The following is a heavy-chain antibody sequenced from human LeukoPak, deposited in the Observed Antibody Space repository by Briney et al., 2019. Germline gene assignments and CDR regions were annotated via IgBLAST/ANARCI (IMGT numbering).Heavy chain of an antibody. CDR2: ISSSSSYI. J-gene: IGHJ5*02. Sequence: PGGSLRLSCAASGFSFSSYSMNWVRQAPGKGLEWVSSISSSSSYIYYADSVKGRFTISRDNAKNSLYLQMNSLRAEDTAVYYCARDRYCSGGSCYGWFDPWGQGTLVTVSS. CDR3: ARDRYCSGGSCYGWFDP. V-gene: IGHV3-21*01. CDR1: GFSFSSYS. D-gene: IGHD2-15*01.